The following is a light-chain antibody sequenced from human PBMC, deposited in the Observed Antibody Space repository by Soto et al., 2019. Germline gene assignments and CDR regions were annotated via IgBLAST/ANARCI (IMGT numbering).Light chain of an antibody. CDR2: RAS. CDR3: KHMAT. J-gene: IGKJ1*01. CDR1: QTISSS. Sequence: DIQMTQSPSTLSASVGDRVTITCRASQTISSSLAWYQQKPGKAPKPLIYRASSLESGVPSRFSGSGSGTDFTITLISLQPDDFATYFCKHMATFGQGTKVEIK. V-gene: IGKV1-5*03.